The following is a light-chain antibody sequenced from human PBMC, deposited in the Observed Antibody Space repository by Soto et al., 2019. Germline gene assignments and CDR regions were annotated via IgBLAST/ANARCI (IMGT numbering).Light chain of an antibody. CDR3: QQYNSWPPLT. V-gene: IGKV3-15*01. J-gene: IGKJ4*01. CDR2: AAS. Sequence: EIVMTQSPATLSVSPGERATLSCRASQSVSSNLAWYQQKPGQAPRVLIYAASTRATGIPARFSGSGSGTEFTLTISSLQSEDFAVYYCQQYNSWPPLTFDGGTKMEIK. CDR1: QSVSSN.